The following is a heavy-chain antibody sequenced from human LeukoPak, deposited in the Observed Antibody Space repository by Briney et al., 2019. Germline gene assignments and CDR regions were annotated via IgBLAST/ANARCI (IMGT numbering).Heavy chain of an antibody. D-gene: IGHD6-19*01. CDR3: ATQTSSGWVTYNWFDP. CDR2: INPSGGST. V-gene: IGHV1-46*01. J-gene: IGHJ5*02. CDR1: GYTFTGYY. Sequence: GASVKVSCKASGYTFTGYYMHWVRQAPGQGLEWMGIINPSGGSTSYAQKFKGRVTMTRDMSTSTAYLELTILRSYYNAVYYCATQTSSGWVTYNWFDPWGQGTLVTVSS.